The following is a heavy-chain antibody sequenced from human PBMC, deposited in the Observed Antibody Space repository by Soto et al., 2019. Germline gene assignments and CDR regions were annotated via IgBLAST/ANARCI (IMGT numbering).Heavy chain of an antibody. J-gene: IGHJ6*02. D-gene: IGHD3-10*01. CDR1: GYTFTAYY. Sequence: QVQLVQSGAEVKEPGDSVRVSCEASGYTFTAYYIHWVRQAPGQGLEWMGWINTKFGDTTYAQDCQGRVSMPRDMSISTVYMELSRLTSGDTAIYYCARNMDYYYGPGSGNGHGFWGQGPTVTVFS. V-gene: IGHV1-2*02. CDR2: INTKFGDT. CDR3: ARNMDYYYGPGSGNGHGF.